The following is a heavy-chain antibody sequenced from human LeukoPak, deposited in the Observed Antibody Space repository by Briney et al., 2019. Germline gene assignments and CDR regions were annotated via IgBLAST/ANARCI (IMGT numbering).Heavy chain of an antibody. CDR1: GYTFTSYD. CDR3: ARGPVDGAYIFDF. D-gene: IGHD4-17*01. CDR2: MNPNSGNT. Sequence: GASVKVSCKASGYTFTSYDINWVRQATGQGLEWMGWMNPNSGNTGYAQNFQGRVTMTRKTSINKAYMELSSVRSEDTAVYYCARGPVDGAYIFDFWGQGTLVTVSS. J-gene: IGHJ4*02. V-gene: IGHV1-8*01.